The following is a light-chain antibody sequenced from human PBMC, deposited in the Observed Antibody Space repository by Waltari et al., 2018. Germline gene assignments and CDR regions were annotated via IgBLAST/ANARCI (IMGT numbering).Light chain of an antibody. Sequence: EIVMTQSPATLSVSPGERANLPCRASQSVSSNSAWYQQKPGQAPRLLIYGASTRAPGIPARFSGSGSGTEFTLTICRMQTDDLAVYYCQQYNNCPPWTFDRGPKVDIK. J-gene: IGKJ1*01. CDR2: GAS. CDR1: QSVSSN. V-gene: IGKV3-15*01. CDR3: QQYNNCPPWT.